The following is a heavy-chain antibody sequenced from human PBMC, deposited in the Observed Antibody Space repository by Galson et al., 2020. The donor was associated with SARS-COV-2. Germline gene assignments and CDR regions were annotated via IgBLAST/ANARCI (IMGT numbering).Heavy chain of an antibody. J-gene: IGHJ4*02. Sequence: SLKISCAASGFTFSSSGMHWVRPAPGKGLEWVAVIWYDGSNKYYADSVKGRFTISRDNSKNTLYLQMNSLRAEDTAVYYCARDGSREWWFGELTYYFDYWGQGTLVTVSS. CDR3: ARDGSREWWFGELTYYFDY. D-gene: IGHD3-10*01. CDR1: GFTFSSSG. V-gene: IGHV3-33*01. CDR2: IWYDGSNK.